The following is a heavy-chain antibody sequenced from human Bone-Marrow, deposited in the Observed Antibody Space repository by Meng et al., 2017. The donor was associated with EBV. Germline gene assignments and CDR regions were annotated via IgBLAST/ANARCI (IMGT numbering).Heavy chain of an antibody. J-gene: IGHJ4*02. V-gene: IGHV4-34*01. CDR1: GGSFSGYY. CDR2: INHSGST. CDR3: ARRSPTGTFDY. D-gene: IGHD1/OR15-1a*01. Sequence: QVQLQSGGAGLLKPSETLSLTCPVYGGSFSGYYWSWIRQPPGKGLEWIGEINHSGSTNYNPSLKSRVTISVDTSKNQFSLKLSSVTAADTAVYYCARRSPTGTFDYWGQGTLVTVSS.